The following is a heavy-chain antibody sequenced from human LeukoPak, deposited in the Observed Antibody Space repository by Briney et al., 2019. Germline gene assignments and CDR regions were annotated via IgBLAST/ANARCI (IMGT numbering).Heavy chain of an antibody. D-gene: IGHD4-17*01. Sequence: GGSLRLSCTASGFRFSNYAMNWVRQAPGKGLEWVSVISGGGSSTNYADSVKGRFTISRDNSKNTLYLQMNSLRAEDTAVYYCAKDDGDYGSPFDYWGQGTLVTVSS. CDR2: ISGGGSST. V-gene: IGHV3-23*01. J-gene: IGHJ4*02. CDR3: AKDDGDYGSPFDY. CDR1: GFRFSNYA.